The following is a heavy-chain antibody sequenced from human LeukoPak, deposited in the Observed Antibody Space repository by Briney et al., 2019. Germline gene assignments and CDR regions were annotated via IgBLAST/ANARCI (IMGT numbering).Heavy chain of an antibody. Sequence: GGSLRLSCAASGVTFSNAWMSWVRQGPGKGLEWVGRIKSKADGGTTDYVAPVKGRSTISRDDSKNTVYLQMNSLKPEDTAVYYCTTDGGDYDDYWGQGTLVTVSS. V-gene: IGHV3-15*01. D-gene: IGHD3-16*01. CDR3: TTDGGDYDDY. CDR2: IKSKADGGTT. CDR1: GVTFSNAW. J-gene: IGHJ4*02.